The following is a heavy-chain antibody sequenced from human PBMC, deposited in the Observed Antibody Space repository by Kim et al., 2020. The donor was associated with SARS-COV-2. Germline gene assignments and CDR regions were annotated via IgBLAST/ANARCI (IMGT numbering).Heavy chain of an antibody. J-gene: IGHJ6*02. CDR2: ISYDGSNK. CDR1: GFTFSSYA. Sequence: GGSLRLSCAASGFTFSSYAMHWVRQAPGKGLEWVAVISYDGSNKYYADSVKGRFTISRDNSKNTLYLQMNSLRAEDTAVYYCARAQISDIRRPFGQVPAAIKAYGGMDVWGQGTTVTVSS. CDR3: ARAQISDIRRPFGQVPAAIKAYGGMDV. D-gene: IGHD2-2*01. V-gene: IGHV3-30*04.